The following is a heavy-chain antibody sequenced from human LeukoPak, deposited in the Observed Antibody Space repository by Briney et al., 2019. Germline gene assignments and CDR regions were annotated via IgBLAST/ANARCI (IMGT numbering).Heavy chain of an antibody. CDR2: IYPGDSDT. Sequence: GESLKISCKSSGYSFTSYWIAWVLQMPGKGLEWMVIIYPGDSDTRYSPSFQGQVTISADKSISTAYLQWSSLKASDTAMYYCARLNWNYVNYFDYWGQGTLVTVSS. CDR3: ARLNWNYVNYFDY. D-gene: IGHD1-7*01. CDR1: GYSFTSYW. V-gene: IGHV5-51*01. J-gene: IGHJ4*02.